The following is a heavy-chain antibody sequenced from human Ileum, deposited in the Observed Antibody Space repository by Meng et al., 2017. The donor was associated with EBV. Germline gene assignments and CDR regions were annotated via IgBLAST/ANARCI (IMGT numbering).Heavy chain of an antibody. CDR3: ARDRSGSYYSPTFDY. D-gene: IGHD3-10*01. CDR2: IYYSGST. Sequence: LPLQESGPGLGNPSEAPSLHCTVSGGTISRCSYIWGWSRQPPVKGLEGIGSIYYSGSTYYNPSLKSRVTISVDTSKNQFSLKLSSVTAADTAVYYCARDRSGSYYSPTFDYWGQGTLVTVSS. V-gene: IGHV4-39*07. J-gene: IGHJ4*02. CDR1: GGTISRCSYI.